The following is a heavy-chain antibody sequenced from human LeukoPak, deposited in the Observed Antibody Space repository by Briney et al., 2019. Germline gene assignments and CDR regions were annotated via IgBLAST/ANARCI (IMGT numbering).Heavy chain of an antibody. V-gene: IGHV3-30*02. CDR3: ASGELWENWFDP. D-gene: IGHD5-18*01. J-gene: IGHJ5*02. CDR2: IRYDGSNK. CDR1: GFTFSSYG. Sequence: HPGGSLRLSCAASGFTFSSYGMHWVRQAPGKGLEWVAFIRYDGSNKYYADSVKGRFTISRDNSKNTLYLQMNSLRAEDTAVYYCASGELWENWFDPWGQGTLVTVSS.